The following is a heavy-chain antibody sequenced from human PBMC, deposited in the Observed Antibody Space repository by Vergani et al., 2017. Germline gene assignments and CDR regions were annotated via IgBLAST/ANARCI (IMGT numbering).Heavy chain of an antibody. Sequence: QVQLVESGGGVVQPGRSLRLSCAASGFTFSSYGMHWVRQAPGKGLEWVAVIWYDGSNKYYADSVKGRFTISRDNSKNTLYLQMNSLRAEDTAVYYYARPNKWELGGWEYYFDYWGQGTLVTVSS. V-gene: IGHV3-33*01. D-gene: IGHD1-26*01. CDR3: ARPNKWELGGWEYYFDY. CDR1: GFTFSSYG. CDR2: IWYDGSNK. J-gene: IGHJ4*02.